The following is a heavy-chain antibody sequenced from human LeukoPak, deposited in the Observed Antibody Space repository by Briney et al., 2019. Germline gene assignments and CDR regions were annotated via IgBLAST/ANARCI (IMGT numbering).Heavy chain of an antibody. CDR3: ARLSGDFWSGYWTYGMDV. J-gene: IGHJ6*02. V-gene: IGHV3-23*01. CDR2: ISGSGGST. Sequence: GGSLRLSCAASGFTFSDHHMDWVRQAPGKGLEWVSAISGSGGSTYYADSVKGRFTISRDNSKNTLYLQMNSLRAEDTAVYYCARLSGDFWSGYWTYGMDVWGQGTTVTVSS. CDR1: GFTFSDHH. D-gene: IGHD3-3*01.